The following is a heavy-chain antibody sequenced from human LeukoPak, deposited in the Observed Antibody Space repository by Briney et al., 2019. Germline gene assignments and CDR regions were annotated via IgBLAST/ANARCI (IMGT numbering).Heavy chain of an antibody. CDR2: INPSGGST. V-gene: IGHV1-46*01. CDR1: GYTFTSYY. D-gene: IGHD3-10*01. CDR3: ARVPRRGDQFDP. Sequence: ASVKVSCKASGYTFTSYYMHWVRQAPGQGLEWMGIINPSGGSTSYAQKFQGRVTMTRDMSTSTVYMELTSLTYEDTAVYYCARVPRRGDQFDPWGQGTLVTVSS. J-gene: IGHJ5*02.